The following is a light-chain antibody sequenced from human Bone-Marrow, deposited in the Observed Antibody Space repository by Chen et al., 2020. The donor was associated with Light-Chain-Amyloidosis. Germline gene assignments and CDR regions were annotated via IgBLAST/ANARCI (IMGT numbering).Light chain of an antibody. CDR1: DLPTKY. J-gene: IGLJ2*01. CDR2: RDT. V-gene: IGLV3-25*03. CDR3: QSADSSGTYEVI. Sequence: YELTQPPSVSVSPGQTARITCSGDDLPTKYAYWYQQKPGQAPVLVIHRDTERPSGISERFSASSSGTTATLTISGVQADDEADYHCQSADSSGTYEVIFGGGTKLTVL.